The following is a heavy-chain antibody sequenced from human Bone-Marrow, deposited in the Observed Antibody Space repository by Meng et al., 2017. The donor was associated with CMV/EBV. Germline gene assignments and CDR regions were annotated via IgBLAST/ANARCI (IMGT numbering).Heavy chain of an antibody. V-gene: IGHV3-7*01. CDR3: ATHDFWTGYYYYYDLDV. Sequence: GGSLRLSCAVSGLTFSSDWLSWVRQAPGKGLEWVATINQDVSERLYVDSVKGRFTISRDNAKNSLYLQMDSLRVEDTAVYYCATHDFWTGYYYYYDLDVWGQGTTVTVSS. CDR1: GLTFSSDW. CDR2: INQDVSER. J-gene: IGHJ6*02. D-gene: IGHD3/OR15-3a*01.